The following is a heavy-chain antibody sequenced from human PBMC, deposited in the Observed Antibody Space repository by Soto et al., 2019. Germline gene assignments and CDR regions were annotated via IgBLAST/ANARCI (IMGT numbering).Heavy chain of an antibody. D-gene: IGHD3-22*01. J-gene: IGHJ4*02. V-gene: IGHV3-23*01. Sequence: PGGSLRLSCAASGFTFSSYAMTWVRQAPGKGLEWVSVISGSGGSTYFADSVKGRFTISRDNSKNTLYLQMSSLRAEDTAVYYCAKNPGYYYDSTGYHFDYWGQGTLVTVSS. CDR1: GFTFSSYA. CDR3: AKNPGYYYDSTGYHFDY. CDR2: ISGSGGST.